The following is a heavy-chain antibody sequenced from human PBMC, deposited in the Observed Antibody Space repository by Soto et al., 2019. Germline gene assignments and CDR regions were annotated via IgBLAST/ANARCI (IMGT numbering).Heavy chain of an antibody. CDR1: GGSISSGGYY. CDR2: IYYSGST. Sequence: QVQLQESGPGLVKPSQTLSLTCTVSGGSISSGGYYWSWIRQHPGKGLEWIGYIYYSGSTYYNPSLKSRVTISVDTSKNPFSLKLSSVTAADTAVYYCARGSSGWHGLYYYYYGMDVWGQGTTVTVSS. D-gene: IGHD6-19*01. V-gene: IGHV4-31*03. CDR3: ARGSSGWHGLYYYYYGMDV. J-gene: IGHJ6*01.